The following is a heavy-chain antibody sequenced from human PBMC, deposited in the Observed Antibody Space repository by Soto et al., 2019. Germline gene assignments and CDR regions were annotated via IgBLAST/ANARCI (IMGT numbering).Heavy chain of an antibody. J-gene: IGHJ4*02. D-gene: IGHD3-3*01. CDR1: GGSFKGGSYS. CDR3: ARDFAYFDS. CDR2: VYHTGRT. V-gene: IGHV4-61*01. Sequence: SETLSFPCTVSGGSFKGGSYSWSWIRQPPGKGLEWIGYVYHTGRTSYNPSLKSRVSISMDTSNNQFSLNLDSVTAAATAVYFCARDFAYFDSWGQGTLVTVSS.